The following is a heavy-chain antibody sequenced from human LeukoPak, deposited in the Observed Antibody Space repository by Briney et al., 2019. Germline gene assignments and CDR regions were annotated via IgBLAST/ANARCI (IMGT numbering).Heavy chain of an antibody. J-gene: IGHJ3*02. CDR2: IIPIFGTA. D-gene: IGHD6-13*01. CDR1: GGTFSSYA. Sequence: SVKVSCKASGGTFSSYAISWVRQAPGQGLEWIGGIIPIFGTANYAQKFQGRVTITTDESTSTAYMELSSLRSEDTAVYYCVSYSSSYDAFDIWGQGTMVTVSS. CDR3: VSYSSSYDAFDI. V-gene: IGHV1-69*05.